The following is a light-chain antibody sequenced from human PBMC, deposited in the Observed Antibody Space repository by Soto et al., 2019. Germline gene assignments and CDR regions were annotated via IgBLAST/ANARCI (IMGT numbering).Light chain of an antibody. CDR2: DAS. Sequence: DIQMTQSQYAVSASVGDRVTITWRASQGISSSLAWFQQKPGKVPKRLIYDASSLQSGVPSRFSGSGSGTEFTLTISSLQPEDFATYYCLQHNSYPLTFGGGTKV. CDR3: LQHNSYPLT. J-gene: IGKJ4*01. CDR1: QGISSS. V-gene: IGKV1-17*03.